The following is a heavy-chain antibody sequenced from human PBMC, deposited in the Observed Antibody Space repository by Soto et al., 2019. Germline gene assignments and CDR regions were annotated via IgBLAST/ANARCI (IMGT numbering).Heavy chain of an antibody. V-gene: IGHV1-69*02. J-gene: IGHJ4*02. CDR2: INPILSMS. CDR1: GDTFSFYS. D-gene: IGHD3-10*01. CDR3: ASSYGSGYRAFDY. Sequence: QVQLVQSGAEVRKPGSSVKVSCKASGDTFSFYSINWVRQAPGLGLEWMGRINPILSMSNYAQRFQGRVTMTADKSTSTGYMELSGLRSEDTAIYYCASSYGSGYRAFDYWGQGALVTVSS.